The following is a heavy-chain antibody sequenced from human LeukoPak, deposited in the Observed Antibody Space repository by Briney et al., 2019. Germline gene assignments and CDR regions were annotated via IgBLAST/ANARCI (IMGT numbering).Heavy chain of an antibody. CDR1: GFTVSSNY. J-gene: IGHJ1*01. CDR3: AIGSGYYDSSGYYLN. Sequence: GGSLRLSCAASGFTVSSNYMSWVRQAPGKGLEWVSVIYSGGSTYYADSVKVRFTIYRHNSKNTLYLQMNSLRAEDTAVYYCAIGSGYYDSSGYYLNWGQGTLVTVSS. CDR2: IYSGGST. D-gene: IGHD3-22*01. V-gene: IGHV3-53*04.